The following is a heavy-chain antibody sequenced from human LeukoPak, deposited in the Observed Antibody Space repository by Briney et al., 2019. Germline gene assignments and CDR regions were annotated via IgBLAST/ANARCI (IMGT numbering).Heavy chain of an antibody. CDR2: IYHSGST. J-gene: IGHJ3*02. CDR1: GYSISSGYY. V-gene: IGHV4-38-2*02. Sequence: PSETLSLTCTVSGYSISSGYYWGWIRQPPGKGLEWIGSIYHSGSTYYNPSLKSRVTISVDTSKNQFSLKLSSVTAADTAVYYCARDRPQGGVGGRPQTSFTIFGVVTESHDAFDIWGQGTMVTVSS. D-gene: IGHD3-3*01. CDR3: ARDRPQGGVGGRPQTSFTIFGVVTESHDAFDI.